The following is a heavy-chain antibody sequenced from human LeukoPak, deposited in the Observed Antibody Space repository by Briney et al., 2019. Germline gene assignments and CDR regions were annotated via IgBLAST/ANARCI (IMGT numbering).Heavy chain of an antibody. CDR2: IYSGGST. CDR3: ARVGIAAAGDDAFDI. Sequence: GGSLRLSCAVSGFTVSSIYMSWVRQAPGKGLEWVSVIYSGGSTYYADSVKGRFTISRDNSKNTLYLQMNSLRAEDTAVYYCARVGIAAAGDDAFDIWGQGTMVTVSS. J-gene: IGHJ3*02. CDR1: GFTVSSIY. V-gene: IGHV3-53*01. D-gene: IGHD6-13*01.